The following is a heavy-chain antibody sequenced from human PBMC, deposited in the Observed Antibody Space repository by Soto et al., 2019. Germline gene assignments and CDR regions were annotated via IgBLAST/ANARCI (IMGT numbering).Heavy chain of an antibody. D-gene: IGHD4-17*01. CDR2: ISSSSSTI. Sequence: GGSLRLSCAASGCTFSSYSINWVRQAPGKGLEWVSYISSSSSTIYYADSVKGRFTISRDNAKNSLYLQMNSLRDEDTAVYCCARDPDYGDYYYYGMDVWGQGTTVTVSS. CDR3: ARDPDYGDYYYYGMDV. V-gene: IGHV3-48*02. CDR1: GCTFSSYS. J-gene: IGHJ6*02.